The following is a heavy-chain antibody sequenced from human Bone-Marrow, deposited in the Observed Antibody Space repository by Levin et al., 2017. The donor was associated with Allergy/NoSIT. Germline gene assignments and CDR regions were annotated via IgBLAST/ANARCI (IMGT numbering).Heavy chain of an antibody. J-gene: IGHJ4*02. Sequence: GGSLRLSCAASGFTFSDYYMSWIRQAPGKGLEWVSYISSSSSYTNYADSVKGRFTISRDNAKNSLYLQMNSLRAEDTAVYYCAREGHHYSGSYYFDYWGQGTLVTVSS. CDR3: AREGHHYSGSYYFDY. CDR2: ISSSSSYT. CDR1: GFTFSDYY. D-gene: IGHD1-26*01. V-gene: IGHV3-11*05.